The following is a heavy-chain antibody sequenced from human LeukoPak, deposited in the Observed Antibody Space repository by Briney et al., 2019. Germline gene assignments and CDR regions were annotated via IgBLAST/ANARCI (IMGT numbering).Heavy chain of an antibody. Sequence: PSQTLSLTCTVSGGSISSGGYYWSWIRQPPGKGLEWIGYIYHSGSTYYNPSLKSRVTISVDRSKNQFSLKLSSVTAADTAVYYCARSIAAADVFDIWGQGTMVTVSS. D-gene: IGHD6-13*01. CDR3: ARSIAAADVFDI. CDR1: GGSISSGGYY. CDR2: IYHSGST. V-gene: IGHV4-30-2*01. J-gene: IGHJ3*02.